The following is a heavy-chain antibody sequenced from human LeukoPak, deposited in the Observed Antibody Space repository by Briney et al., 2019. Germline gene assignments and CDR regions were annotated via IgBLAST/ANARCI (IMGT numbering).Heavy chain of an antibody. CDR1: GGSIRSYY. D-gene: IGHD6-6*01. CDR3: ARESSSSTYNWFDP. Sequence: SETLSLTCTVSGGSIRSYYWSWIRQPPGKGLEWIGSVYHTGSTYYNPSLKSRVTISADTSKNQFSLKLSSVTAADTAVYYCARESSSSTYNWFDPWGQGTLVTVSS. V-gene: IGHV4-38-2*02. J-gene: IGHJ5*02. CDR2: VYHTGST.